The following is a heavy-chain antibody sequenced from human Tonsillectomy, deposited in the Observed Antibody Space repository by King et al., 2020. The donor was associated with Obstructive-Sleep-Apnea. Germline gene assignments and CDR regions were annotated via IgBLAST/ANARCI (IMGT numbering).Heavy chain of an antibody. Sequence: VQLVESGGGLVQPGRSLRLSCAASGFTFDDYAMHWVRQAPGKGLEWVSGISWNSGSIGYADSVKGRFTISRDKAKNSLYLQMHSLRAEDTALYYCTKDIPRCSSGGSCSNLSRPTFDIWGQGTMVTVSS. CDR3: TKDIPRCSSGGSCSNLSRPTFDI. CDR1: GFTFDDYA. V-gene: IGHV3-9*01. CDR2: ISWNSGSI. J-gene: IGHJ3*02. D-gene: IGHD2-15*01.